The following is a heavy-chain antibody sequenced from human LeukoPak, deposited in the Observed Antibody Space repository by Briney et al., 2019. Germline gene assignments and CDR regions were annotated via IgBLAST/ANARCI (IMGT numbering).Heavy chain of an antibody. CDR3: ARGFGSGTSPIDL. V-gene: IGHV4-4*07. J-gene: IGHJ5*02. D-gene: IGHD3-10*01. Sequence: SETLSLTCTVSGRSIRSVYWNWIRQSAGKGLVWIGRIYATDLTNYNPSLKSRVTLSVDMSKNELSLTLKSVTAADTAVYYCARGFGSGTSPIDLWGQGALVTVSS. CDR2: IYATDLT. CDR1: GRSIRSVY.